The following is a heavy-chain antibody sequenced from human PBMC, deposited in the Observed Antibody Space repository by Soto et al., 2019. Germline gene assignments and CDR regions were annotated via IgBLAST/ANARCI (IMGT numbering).Heavy chain of an antibody. V-gene: IGHV3-23*01. CDR2: ICGSGGST. D-gene: IGHD2-2*01. CDR3: AHVSSGIGVVPVALT. J-gene: IGHJ5*02. Sequence: EVQLLESGGGLEQPGGSLRLSCVGSGHTFHNYAMTWVRQAPGKGLEWVSGICGSGGSTYYADSVRGRFTISRNDSWNPPYLPMTSLRGGDTAVYYCAHVSSGIGVVPVALTWGQGSLVTVSS. CDR1: GHTFHNYA.